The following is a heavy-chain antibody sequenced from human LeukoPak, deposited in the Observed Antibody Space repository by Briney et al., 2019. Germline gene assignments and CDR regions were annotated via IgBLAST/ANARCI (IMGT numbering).Heavy chain of an antibody. D-gene: IGHD5-24*01. CDR1: GFTFDLYG. CDR2: LSWRTRTE. V-gene: IGHV3-9*01. Sequence: GGSLRLSCAASGFTFDLYGMHWVRQPPGQGLQWVSGLSWRTRTEGYADSVKGRFSISRDNSKKTLYLQMNSLRVEDTAVYYCARGDGYNDAEYLQHWGQGTLVTVS. CDR3: ARGDGYNDAEYLQH. J-gene: IGHJ1*01.